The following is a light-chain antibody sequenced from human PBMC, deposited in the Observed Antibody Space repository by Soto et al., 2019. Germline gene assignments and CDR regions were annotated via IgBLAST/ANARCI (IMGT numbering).Light chain of an antibody. CDR2: GAS. V-gene: IGKV3-20*01. CDR1: QSVSSSY. Sequence: EIVMTQSPTILSVSPGERATLPCRASQSVSSSYLAWYQQKPGQAPRLLIYGASSRATGIPDRFSGSGSGTDLTLTISRLEPEDFAVYYCQQYGSSRWTFGQGTKVDIK. J-gene: IGKJ1*01. CDR3: QQYGSSRWT.